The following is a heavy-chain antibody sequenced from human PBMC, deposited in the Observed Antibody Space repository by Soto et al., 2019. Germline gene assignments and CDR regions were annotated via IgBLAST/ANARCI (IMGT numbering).Heavy chain of an antibody. D-gene: IGHD2-2*02. J-gene: IGHJ6*02. CDR1: GYSFTSYW. Sequence: GESLKSSCKGSGYSFTSYWIGWVRRMPGKGLEGMGIIYPGDSDTRYSPSFQGQVTISADKSISTAYLQWSSLKASDTAMYYCARLSGCSSTSCYTHMDVWGQGTTVTVSS. CDR3: ARLSGCSSTSCYTHMDV. CDR2: IYPGDSDT. V-gene: IGHV5-51*01.